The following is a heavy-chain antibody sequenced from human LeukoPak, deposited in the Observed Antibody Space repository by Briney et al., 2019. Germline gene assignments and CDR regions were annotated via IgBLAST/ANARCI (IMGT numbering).Heavy chain of an antibody. Sequence: QPGGSLRLSCAASGLTFSNYVMHWVRQAPGKGLEWVAFIWYDGSEKYYADSVKGRFTISRDNSKNTLYLQMNSLRAEDTAVYYCAKDPGSIVGARLNFGDYWGQGTLVTVSS. D-gene: IGHD1-26*01. V-gene: IGHV3-30*02. CDR1: GLTFSNYV. J-gene: IGHJ4*02. CDR2: IWYDGSEK. CDR3: AKDPGSIVGARLNFGDY.